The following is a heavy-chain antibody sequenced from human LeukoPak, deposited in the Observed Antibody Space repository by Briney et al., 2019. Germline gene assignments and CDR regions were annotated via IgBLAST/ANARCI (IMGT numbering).Heavy chain of an antibody. Sequence: GRSLRLSCAASGFTFSSYAMHWVRQAPGKGLEWVAVISYDGSNKYYADSVKGRFTISRDNSKNTLYLQMNSLRAEDTAVYYCATCQAFDIWGQGTMVTVSP. J-gene: IGHJ3*02. V-gene: IGHV3-30-3*01. CDR2: ISYDGSNK. CDR1: GFTFSSYA. CDR3: ATCQAFDI.